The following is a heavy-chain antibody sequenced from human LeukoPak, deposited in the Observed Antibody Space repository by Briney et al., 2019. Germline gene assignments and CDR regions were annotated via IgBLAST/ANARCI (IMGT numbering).Heavy chain of an antibody. CDR2: ISNDGSNK. Sequence: VGALRLSCVASVVSLTSYGMHWVRQAPGKGLEWVAVISNDGSNKYYADSVKGRFTISRDNSRNTVYLQMNSLRPEDTAVYYCTKDRYCGSTSCPTDYWGQGTVVTVSS. J-gene: IGHJ4*02. D-gene: IGHD2-2*01. V-gene: IGHV3-30*18. CDR1: VVSLTSYG. CDR3: TKDRYCGSTSCPTDY.